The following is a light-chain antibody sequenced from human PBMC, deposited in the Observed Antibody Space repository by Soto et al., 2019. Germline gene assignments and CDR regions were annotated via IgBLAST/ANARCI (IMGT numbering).Light chain of an antibody. V-gene: IGKV3-15*01. CDR3: QQYNNWPFT. CDR2: GAS. Sequence: EIVMPQSPATLSVSPGERATLSCRASQSVSSNLAWYQQKPGQAPRLLIYGASTRATGIPARFSGSGSGTEFTLTISSLQSEDFAVCYCQQYNNWPFTFGPGTKVDIK. CDR1: QSVSSN. J-gene: IGKJ3*01.